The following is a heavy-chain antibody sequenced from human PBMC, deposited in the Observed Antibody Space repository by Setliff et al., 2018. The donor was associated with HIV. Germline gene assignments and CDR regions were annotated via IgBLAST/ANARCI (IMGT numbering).Heavy chain of an antibody. J-gene: IGHJ4*02. CDR1: GGSISSGSYY. D-gene: IGHD3-22*01. Sequence: PSETLSLTCTVSGGSISSGSYYWSWIRQPPGKGLEWIGKINHSGSTNYNPSLKSRVTISVDTSRNQFSLKLNSVTAADTAVYYCARVGYYDSSFDYWGQGTLVTVSS. CDR3: ARVGYYDSSFDY. V-gene: IGHV4-39*07. CDR2: INHSGST.